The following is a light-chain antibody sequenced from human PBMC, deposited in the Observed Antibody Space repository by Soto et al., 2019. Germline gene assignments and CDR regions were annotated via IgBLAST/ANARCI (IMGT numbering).Light chain of an antibody. V-gene: IGKV3-15*01. J-gene: IGKJ1*01. CDR3: QQYNIWPLWT. CDR1: ESVTRS. Sequence: EIVMTQSPATLSVSPGDRATLSCRASESVTRSLAWYQQKPGQHPRLLIYAASTRATDVPARFSGGGSETEFTLTISSLQSEDFAVYFCQQYNIWPLWTFGQGTKVEIK. CDR2: AAS.